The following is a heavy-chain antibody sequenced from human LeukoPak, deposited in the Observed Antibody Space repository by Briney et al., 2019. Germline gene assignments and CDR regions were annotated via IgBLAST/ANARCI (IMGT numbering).Heavy chain of an antibody. Sequence: VASVKVSCKASGYTFTSYDINWVRQATGQGLEWMGWMNPNSGNTGYAQKFQGRVTMTRNTSISTAYMELSSPRSEDTAVYYCARSSGFGFYYYYMDVWGKGTTVTVSS. CDR2: MNPNSGNT. J-gene: IGHJ6*03. D-gene: IGHD3-10*01. CDR1: GYTFTSYD. CDR3: ARSSGFGFYYYYMDV. V-gene: IGHV1-8*01.